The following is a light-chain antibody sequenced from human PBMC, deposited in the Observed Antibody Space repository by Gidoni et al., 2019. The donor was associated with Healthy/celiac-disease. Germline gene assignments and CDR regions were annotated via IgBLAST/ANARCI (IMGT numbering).Light chain of an antibody. CDR2: GNS. V-gene: IGLV1-40*01. Sequence: QSVLTQPPPVSGAPGQRVTISCTGSSSHIGAGHDVHWYQQLPGTAPKPRIYGNSNRPSGVPDRFSGSKSGTSASLAITGLQAEDEADYYCQSYDSSLSGWVFGGGTKLTVL. CDR3: QSYDSSLSGWV. J-gene: IGLJ3*02. CDR1: SSHIGAGHD.